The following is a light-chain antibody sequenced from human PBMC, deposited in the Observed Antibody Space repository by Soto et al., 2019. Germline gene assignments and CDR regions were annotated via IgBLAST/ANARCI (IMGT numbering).Light chain of an antibody. J-gene: IGLJ2*01. CDR2: EDI. Sequence: QSALTQPASVSGSPGQSITISCTGTSIDVGTYNLVSWYQQHPGKAPKLMIYEDIERHSGVSNRFSGSKSGNTASLTISGLQTEDEADYYCCSYAGGTSVVFGGGTKLTVL. V-gene: IGLV2-23*01. CDR3: CSYAGGTSVV. CDR1: SIDVGTYNL.